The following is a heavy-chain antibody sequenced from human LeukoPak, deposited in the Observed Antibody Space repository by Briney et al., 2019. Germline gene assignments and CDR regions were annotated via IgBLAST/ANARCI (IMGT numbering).Heavy chain of an antibody. Sequence: ASVKVSCKASGYTFTSYYMHWVRQAPGQGLEWMGIINPSGGSTSYAQKFQGRVTMTRDTSTSTVYMELSSLRSADTTMYYCAINAYCSSNSCWGNYYYYYMDVWGKGTTVTVSS. V-gene: IGHV1-46*01. D-gene: IGHD2-2*01. CDR2: INPSGGST. CDR3: AINAYCSSNSCWGNYYYYYMDV. J-gene: IGHJ6*03. CDR1: GYTFTSYY.